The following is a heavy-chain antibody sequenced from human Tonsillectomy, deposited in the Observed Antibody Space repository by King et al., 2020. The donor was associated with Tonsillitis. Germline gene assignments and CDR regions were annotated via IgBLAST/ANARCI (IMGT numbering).Heavy chain of an antibody. CDR3: ARDGEAGGGDY. Sequence: VQLVESGGGLVQPGGSLRLSCAASGFTFSRYWMHWVRQAPGKGLVWVSRINSDGSSTNYADSVKGRFTISRDNAKNTLYLQMNSLRVEDTAVYYCARDGEAGGGDYWGQGTLVTVSS. CDR1: GFTFSRYW. J-gene: IGHJ4*02. D-gene: IGHD7-27*01. V-gene: IGHV3-74*01. CDR2: INSDGSST.